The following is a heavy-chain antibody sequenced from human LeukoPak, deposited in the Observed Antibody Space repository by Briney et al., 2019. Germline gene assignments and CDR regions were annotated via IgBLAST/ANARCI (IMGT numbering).Heavy chain of an antibody. CDR2: ISAYNGNT. V-gene: IGHV1-18*01. J-gene: IGHJ4*02. CDR1: GYTFTSYG. Sequence: GASVKVSCKASGYTFTSYGISWVRQAPGQGLEWMGWISAYNGNTNYAQKLQGRVTMTTDTSTSTAYMELRSLRSDDTAVYYCAREWYYYDSAGPSFFDYWGQGTLVTVSS. CDR3: AREWYYYDSAGPSFFDY. D-gene: IGHD3-22*01.